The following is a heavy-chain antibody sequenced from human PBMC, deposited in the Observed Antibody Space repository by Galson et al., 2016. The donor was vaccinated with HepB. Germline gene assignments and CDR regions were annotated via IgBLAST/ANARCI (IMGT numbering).Heavy chain of an antibody. CDR2: IYFGGTT. CDR1: GDSISTTDYF. D-gene: IGHD1-1*01. Sequence: SETLSLTCTVSGDSISTTDYFWAWIRQPPGKGLEWIGSIYFGGTTYYNPSLNSRVTISVDTSKDQFALKLTSVTAADTAVYYCARLERRTLNWFDPWGQGILVTVSS. CDR3: ARLERRTLNWFDP. J-gene: IGHJ5*02. V-gene: IGHV4-39*01.